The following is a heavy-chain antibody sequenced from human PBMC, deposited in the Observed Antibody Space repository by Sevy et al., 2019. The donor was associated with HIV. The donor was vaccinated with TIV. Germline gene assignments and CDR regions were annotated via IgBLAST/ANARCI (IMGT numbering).Heavy chain of an antibody. CDR2: ISWNSGSI. V-gene: IGHV3-9*01. D-gene: IGHD2-15*01. CDR3: AKEKGDSGYFDY. J-gene: IGHJ4*02. CDR1: GFTFDDYA. Sequence: SLRLSCAASGFTFDDYAMHWVRQAPGKGLEWVSGISWNSGSIGYADSVKGRFTISRDNAKNSLYLQMNSLRAEDTALYYCAKEKGDSGYFDYWGQGTLVTVSS.